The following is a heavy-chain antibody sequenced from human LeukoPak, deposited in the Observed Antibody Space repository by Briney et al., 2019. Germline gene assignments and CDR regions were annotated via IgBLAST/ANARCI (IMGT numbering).Heavy chain of an antibody. Sequence: GASVKVSCKASGFTNSNSSVQWVRQARGQRPEWIGWIVVGTGKTNYAQRLQERVTITRDMFTGTVDMELSSLRSEDTAVYYCAATSIRMVQRIIYYGKDVWGQGTTVTVSS. CDR2: IVVGTGKT. D-gene: IGHD3-10*01. V-gene: IGHV1-58*01. CDR3: AATSIRMVQRIIYYGKDV. J-gene: IGHJ6*02. CDR1: GFTNSNSS.